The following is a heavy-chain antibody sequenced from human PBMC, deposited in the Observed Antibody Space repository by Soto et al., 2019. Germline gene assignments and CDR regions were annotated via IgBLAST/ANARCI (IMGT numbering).Heavy chain of an antibody. J-gene: IGHJ4*02. V-gene: IGHV4-31*03. CDR2: IYYSGST. CDR3: ARDRISAAGYFDY. D-gene: IGHD6-13*01. Sequence: QVQLQESGPGLVKPSQTLSLTCTVSGGSISSGGYYWSWIRQHPGKGLEWIGYIYYSGSTYYNPSLKGRVSISVDPSKNQFALKLSSVTAADTAVYYCARDRISAAGYFDYWGQGTLVTVSS. CDR1: GGSISSGGYY.